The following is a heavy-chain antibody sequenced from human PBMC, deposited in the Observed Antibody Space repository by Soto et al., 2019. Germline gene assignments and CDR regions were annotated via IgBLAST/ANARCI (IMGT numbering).Heavy chain of an antibody. CDR2: IYYSGST. D-gene: IGHD5-18*01. CDR3: GRARRYSHGYGYIWFDP. V-gene: IGHV4-30-4*01. CDR1: GGSISSGDYY. Sequence: SETLSLTCTVSGGSISSGDYYWSWIRQPPGKGLEWIGYIYYSGSTYYNPSLKSRVTISVDTSKNQFSLKLSSVTAADTAVYYWGRARRYSHGYGYIWFDPWGQGTLVTVYS. J-gene: IGHJ5*02.